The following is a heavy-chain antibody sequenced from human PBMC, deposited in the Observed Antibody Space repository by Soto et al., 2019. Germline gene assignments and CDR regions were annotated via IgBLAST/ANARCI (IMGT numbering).Heavy chain of an antibody. V-gene: IGHV1-46*01. J-gene: IGHJ6*02. D-gene: IGHD2-2*01. CDR1: GYTFARYY. CDR2: IDPSLGST. Sequence: GASVKVSWKTSGYTFARYYIHWVRQAPGQGLEWMGIIDPSLGSTTFAQKFQGRVTMTRDTSTSTVYMEVSSLRSEDTAVYYCARPQPAAVSTYYFRYGMDVWGQGTTVTVSS. CDR3: ARPQPAAVSTYYFRYGMDV.